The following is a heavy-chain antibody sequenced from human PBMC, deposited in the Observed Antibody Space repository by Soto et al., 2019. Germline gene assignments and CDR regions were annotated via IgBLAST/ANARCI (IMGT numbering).Heavy chain of an antibody. CDR3: ARDSGYHKNWFDP. CDR2: INPNSGGT. CDR1: GYTFTGYY. V-gene: IGHV1-2*02. J-gene: IGHJ5*02. Sequence: ASVKVSCKASGYTFTGYYMHWVRQAPGQGLEWMGWINPNSGGTNYAQKFQGRVTISVDTSKNQFSLKLSSVTAADTAVYYCARDSGYHKNWFDPRGQGTLVTVSS. D-gene: IGHD5-12*01.